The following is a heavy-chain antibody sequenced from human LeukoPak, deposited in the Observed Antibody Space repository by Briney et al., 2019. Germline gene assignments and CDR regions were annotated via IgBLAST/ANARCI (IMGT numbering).Heavy chain of an antibody. CDR2: INPNSGGT. CDR1: GYTFTGYY. V-gene: IGHV1-2*02. J-gene: IGHJ4*02. Sequence: ASVKVSCKASGYTFTGYYMHWVRQAPGQGLEWMGWINPNSGGTNYAQKFQGRVTMTRDTPISTAYMELSRLRSDDTAVYYCASFNFWSGYYTGNYFDYWGQGTLVTVSS. D-gene: IGHD3-3*01. CDR3: ASFNFWSGYYTGNYFDY.